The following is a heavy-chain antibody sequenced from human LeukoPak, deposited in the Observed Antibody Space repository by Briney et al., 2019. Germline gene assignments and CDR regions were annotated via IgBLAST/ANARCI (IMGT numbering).Heavy chain of an antibody. V-gene: IGHV3-23*01. Sequence: GGSLRLSCAASGFTFSSYAMSWVRQAPGKGLEWVSAISGSGGSTYYADSVKGRFTISRDNSKNTLYLQMNSLRAEDTAVYYCATASYSGWTASHDYWGQGTLVTVSS. CDR2: ISGSGGST. CDR3: ATASYSGWTASHDY. D-gene: IGHD6-25*01. CDR1: GFTFSSYA. J-gene: IGHJ4*02.